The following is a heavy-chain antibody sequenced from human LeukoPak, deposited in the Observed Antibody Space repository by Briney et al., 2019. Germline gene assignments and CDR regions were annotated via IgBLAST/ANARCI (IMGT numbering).Heavy chain of an antibody. J-gene: IGHJ4*02. CDR2: INHSGST. Sequence: SETLSLTCAVYGGSFSGYYWSWIRQPPGKGLEWIGEINHSGSTNYNPSLKSRVTISVDTSKNQFSLKLSSVTAADTAVYYCARGLVWKWLVRGGPPLYYFDYWGQGTLVTVSS. D-gene: IGHD6-19*01. V-gene: IGHV4-34*01. CDR1: GGSFSGYY. CDR3: ARGLVWKWLVRGGPPLYYFDY.